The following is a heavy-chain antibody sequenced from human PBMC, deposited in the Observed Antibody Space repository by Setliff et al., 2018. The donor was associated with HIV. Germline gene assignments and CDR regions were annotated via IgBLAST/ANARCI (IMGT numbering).Heavy chain of an antibody. CDR1: GGSISSSSYY. Sequence: SETLSLTCTVSGGSISSSSYYWGWIRQPPGKGMEWIGSIYYSGSTYYNPSLKSRVTISVDTSKNQFSLKLSSVTAADTAVYYCARRGAAAGRGDYWGQGTLVTVSS. J-gene: IGHJ4*02. CDR3: ARRGAAAGRGDY. V-gene: IGHV4-39*01. CDR2: IYYSGST. D-gene: IGHD6-13*01.